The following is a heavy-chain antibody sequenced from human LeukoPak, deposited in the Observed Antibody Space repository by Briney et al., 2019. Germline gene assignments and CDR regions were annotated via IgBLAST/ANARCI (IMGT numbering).Heavy chain of an antibody. V-gene: IGHV1-3*01. J-gene: IGHJ4*02. D-gene: IGHD3-22*01. CDR2: INAGNGNT. CDR1: GYTFTSYA. Sequence: GASVTVSFKASGYTFTSYAMHWVRQAPGQRPEWMGWINAGNGNTKYSQKFQGRVTITRDTSASTAYMELSSLRSEDTAVYYCARDSNYYDSSGSIDYWGQGTLVTVSS. CDR3: ARDSNYYDSSGSIDY.